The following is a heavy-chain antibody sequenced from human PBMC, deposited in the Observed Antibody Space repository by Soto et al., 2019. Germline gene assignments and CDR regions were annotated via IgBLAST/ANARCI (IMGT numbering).Heavy chain of an antibody. V-gene: IGHV3-48*03. D-gene: IGHD4-17*01. CDR2: ISTTGTSI. Sequence: EAQLVESGGGLVQPGGSLRLSCAGSGFTFSSYEMNWVRQAPGKGLEWVSYISTTGTSIHYADSVRGRFTISRDNAKNSLYLQMNSLRAEDTAIYYCARNSGDYEVYWGQGTLVTVSS. CDR3: ARNSGDYEVY. J-gene: IGHJ4*02. CDR1: GFTFSSYE.